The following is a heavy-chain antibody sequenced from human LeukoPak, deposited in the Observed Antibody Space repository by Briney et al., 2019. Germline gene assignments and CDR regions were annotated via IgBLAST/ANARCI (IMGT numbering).Heavy chain of an antibody. CDR1: GGSISSGGYC. Sequence: SQTLSLTCTVSGGSISSGGYCWSWIRQHPGKGLEWIGYIYYSGSTYNNPSLKSRVMISVDTSKNQFSLKLSSVTAADTAVYYCASLYCSGGSCYFDYWGQGTLVTVSS. CDR3: ASLYCSGGSCYFDY. CDR2: IYYSGST. D-gene: IGHD2-15*01. V-gene: IGHV4-31*03. J-gene: IGHJ4*02.